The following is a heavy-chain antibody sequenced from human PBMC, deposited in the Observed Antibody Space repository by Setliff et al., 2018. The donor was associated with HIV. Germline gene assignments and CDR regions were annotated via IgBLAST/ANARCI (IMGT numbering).Heavy chain of an antibody. Sequence: GGSLRLSCAASGFTFDDYTMHWVRQAPGKGLEWVSGISWNGDDLVYADSVKGRFTISRDNSKNTLYLQINSLRTEDTAVYYCARDSPPMELGYADYWGQGTLVTVSS. J-gene: IGHJ4*02. D-gene: IGHD1-26*01. V-gene: IGHV3-9*01. CDR1: GFTFDDYT. CDR2: ISWNGDDL. CDR3: ARDSPPMELGYADY.